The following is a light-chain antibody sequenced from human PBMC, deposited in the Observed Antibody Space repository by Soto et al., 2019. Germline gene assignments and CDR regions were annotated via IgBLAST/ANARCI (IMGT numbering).Light chain of an antibody. CDR1: QGISSY. CDR3: QQLNSYPLT. CDR2: AAS. V-gene: IGKV1-9*01. Sequence: DIQLTQSPSFLSASVGDRVTITCRASQGISSYLAWYQQTPGKAPKLLIYAASTLQSGVPSRFSGSGSGTEFTLTISSLQPEDFATYYCQQLNSYPLTFGGGTKVESK. J-gene: IGKJ4*01.